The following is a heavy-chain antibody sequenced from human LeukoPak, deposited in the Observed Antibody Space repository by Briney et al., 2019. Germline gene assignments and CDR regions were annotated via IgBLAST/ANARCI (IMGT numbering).Heavy chain of an antibody. J-gene: IGHJ4*02. CDR1: GGSFSGYY. Sequence: PSETLSLTCAVYGGSFSGYYWSWIRQPPGKGLEWSGEINHSGSTNYNPSLKSRVTISVDTSKNQFSLKLSSVTAADTAVYYCARVSRRPDYWGQGTLATVSS. CDR3: ARVSRRPDY. CDR2: INHSGST. V-gene: IGHV4-34*01.